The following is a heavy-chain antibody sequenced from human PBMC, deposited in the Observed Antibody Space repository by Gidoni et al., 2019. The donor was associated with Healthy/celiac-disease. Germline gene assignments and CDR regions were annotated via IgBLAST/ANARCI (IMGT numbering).Heavy chain of an antibody. Sequence: EVQLVDSGGWVVQPGGSLRLSDAASGFTFGGYTIHWVRQAPGKGLWWVSLISCDGGNTYYADSVKGRFTISRDNKKNSLYLQMNTLRTEDTALYYCAKDHAGYSGYDPRFDYWRQGPLVTVSS. J-gene: IGHJ4*02. V-gene: IGHV3-43*01. CDR3: AKDHAGYSGYDPRFDY. D-gene: IGHD5-12*01. CDR1: GFTFGGYT. CDR2: ISCDGGNT.